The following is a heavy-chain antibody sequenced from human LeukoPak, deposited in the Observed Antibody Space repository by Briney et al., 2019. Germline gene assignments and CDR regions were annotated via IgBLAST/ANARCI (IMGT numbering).Heavy chain of an antibody. V-gene: IGHV1-46*01. D-gene: IGHD3-22*01. Sequence: ASVKVSCKASGYTFTSYYMHWVRQAPGQGLEWMGIINPSGGSTSYEQKFQGRVTMTGDTSTSTVYMELSSLRSEDTVVYYGARTVGDSSGYDGMDVWGQGTTVTVSS. CDR3: ARTVGDSSGYDGMDV. J-gene: IGHJ6*02. CDR1: GYTFTSYY. CDR2: INPSGGST.